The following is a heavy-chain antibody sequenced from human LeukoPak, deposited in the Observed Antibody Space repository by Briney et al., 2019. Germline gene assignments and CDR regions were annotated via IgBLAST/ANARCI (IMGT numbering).Heavy chain of an antibody. CDR2: IYYSGST. CDR3: ARHGTSGTNLNWFDP. CDR1: GGSISSYY. V-gene: IGHV4-59*01. D-gene: IGHD1-1*01. J-gene: IGHJ5*02. Sequence: VKPSETLSLTCTVSGGSISSYYWSWIRQPPGKGLEWIGYIYYSGSTNYNPSLKSRVTISVDTSKNQFSLKLSSVTAADTAVYYCARHGTSGTNLNWFDPWGQGTLVTVSS.